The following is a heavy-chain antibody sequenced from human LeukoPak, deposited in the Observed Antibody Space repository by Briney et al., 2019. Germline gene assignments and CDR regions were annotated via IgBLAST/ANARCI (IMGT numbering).Heavy chain of an antibody. D-gene: IGHD6-6*01. Sequence: PGRSLRLSCAASGLTFSSYGMHWVRQAPGKGLEWVAVISYDGSNKYCADSVKGRFTISRDNSKNTLYLQMNSLRAEDTAVYYCAKQKIHIAARPAYYYYGMDVWGQGTTVTVSS. V-gene: IGHV3-30*18. CDR1: GLTFSSYG. J-gene: IGHJ6*02. CDR3: AKQKIHIAARPAYYYYGMDV. CDR2: ISYDGSNK.